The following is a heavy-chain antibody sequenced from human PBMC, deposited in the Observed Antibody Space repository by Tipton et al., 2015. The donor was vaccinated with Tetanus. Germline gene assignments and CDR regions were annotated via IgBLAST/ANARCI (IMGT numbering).Heavy chain of an antibody. D-gene: IGHD3-10*01. CDR2: IYYSGST. CDR1: GGSISSSSYY. J-gene: IGHJ4*02. Sequence: TLSLTCTVSGGSISSSSYYWGWIRQPPGKGLEWIGSIYYSGSTYYNPSLKSRVTISVDTSKNQFSLKLSSVTAADTAVYYCARAKVRGFDYWGQGTLVTVSS. V-gene: IGHV4-39*07. CDR3: ARAKVRGFDY.